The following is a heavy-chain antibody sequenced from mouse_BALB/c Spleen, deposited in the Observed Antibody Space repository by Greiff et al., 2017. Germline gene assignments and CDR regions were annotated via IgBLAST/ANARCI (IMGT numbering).Heavy chain of an antibody. V-gene: IGHV1-69*02. CDR2: IDPSDSYT. CDR3: ALSGQLSAWFAY. Sequence: QVQLQQPGAELVKPGASVKLSCKASGYTFTSYWMHWVKQRPGQGLEWIGEIDPSDSYTNYNQKFKGKATLTVDKSSSTAYMQLSSLTSEDSAVYYCALSGQLSAWFAYWGQGTLVTVSA. D-gene: IGHD3-1*01. J-gene: IGHJ3*01. CDR1: GYTFTSYW.